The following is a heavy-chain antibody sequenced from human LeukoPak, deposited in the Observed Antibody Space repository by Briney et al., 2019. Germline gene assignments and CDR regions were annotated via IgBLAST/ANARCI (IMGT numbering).Heavy chain of an antibody. V-gene: IGHV4-38-2*02. Sequence: SETLSLTCTVSGYSISSGYYWGWIRQPPGKGLEWIGSIYHSGSTYYSPSLKSRVTISVDTSKNQFSLRLSSVTAADTAIYYCARNPGYSSGLYWGQGTLVTVSS. CDR3: ARNPGYSSGLY. J-gene: IGHJ4*02. D-gene: IGHD6-19*01. CDR1: GYSISSGYY. CDR2: IYHSGST.